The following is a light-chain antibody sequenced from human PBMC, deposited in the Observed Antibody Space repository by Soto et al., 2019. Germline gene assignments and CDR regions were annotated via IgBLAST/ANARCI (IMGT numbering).Light chain of an antibody. CDR3: QKYNGAFS. V-gene: IGKV1-27*01. CDR1: QGISYY. CDR2: DAT. Sequence: DIQMTQSPPSLSASVGDRVTITCRASQGISYYLAWYQQKPGKGPKLLIYDATILQSGVPSRFNGSGTWTDFTLTISSLQPEDVATYYCQKYNGAFSFGPGTKVDIK. J-gene: IGKJ3*01.